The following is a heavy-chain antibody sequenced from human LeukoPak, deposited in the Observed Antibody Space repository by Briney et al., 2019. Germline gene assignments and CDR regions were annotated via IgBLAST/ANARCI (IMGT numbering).Heavy chain of an antibody. CDR1: GGSVRSGRNY. CDR3: TREGTLTGYYDDDFYYYGMDV. Sequence: SETLSLTCSVSGGSVRSGRNYWGWIRLPPGKGLEWIGYIYYTGSTNYNPSLKNRATISVDMSKNQFSLKLTSVTAADTAVYYCTREGTLTGYYDDDFYYYGMDVWGKGTTVIVSS. V-gene: IGHV4-61*01. CDR2: IYYTGST. J-gene: IGHJ6*04. D-gene: IGHD3-9*01.